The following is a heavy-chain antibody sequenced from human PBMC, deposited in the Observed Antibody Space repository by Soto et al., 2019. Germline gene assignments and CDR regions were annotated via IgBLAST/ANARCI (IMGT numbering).Heavy chain of an antibody. Sequence: GGSLRLSCAASGFTFSSYSMTWVRHAPGKGLEWVSCISDSGGNTCYADSVKGRFTISRDNSKNTLFLQMNSLRAEDTAVYFCSKWSGFGDAWGQGPLVTVS. CDR1: GFTFSSYS. D-gene: IGHD3-10*01. V-gene: IGHV3-23*01. J-gene: IGHJ5*02. CDR3: SKWSGFGDA. CDR2: ISDSGGNT.